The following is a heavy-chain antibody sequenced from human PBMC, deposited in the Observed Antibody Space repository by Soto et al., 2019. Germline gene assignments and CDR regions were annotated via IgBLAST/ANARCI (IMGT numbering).Heavy chain of an antibody. CDR2: IIPYYNTL. CDR3: ASGASRWYPYFFDS. Sequence: QAQVVQSGAEVRKPGSSVKLSCKASEGTFNSYAIAWVRQAPGQGLEWMGGIIPYYNTLNYAQKFQDRVTITADASTNTVYMELSSLRSDDTAVYFCASGASRWYPYFFDSWPREPWSPSPQ. D-gene: IGHD6-13*01. V-gene: IGHV1-69*01. CDR1: EGTFNSYA. J-gene: IGHJ4*02.